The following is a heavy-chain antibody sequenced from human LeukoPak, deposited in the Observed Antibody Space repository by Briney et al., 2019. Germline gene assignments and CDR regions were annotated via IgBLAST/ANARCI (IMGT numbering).Heavy chain of an antibody. CDR3: ARLSYFDWLFVFDY. V-gene: IGHV4-39*07. CDR1: GGSISSSSYY. Sequence: SETLSLTCTVSGGSISSSSYYWGWIRQPPGKGLEWIGSIYYSGSTYYNPSLKSRVTISVDTSKNQFSLKLSSVTAADTAVYYCARLSYFDWLFVFDYWGQGTLVTVSS. CDR2: IYYSGST. J-gene: IGHJ4*02. D-gene: IGHD3-9*01.